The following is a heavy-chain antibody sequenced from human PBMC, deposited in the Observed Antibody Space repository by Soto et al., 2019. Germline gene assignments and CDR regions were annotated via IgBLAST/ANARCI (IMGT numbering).Heavy chain of an antibody. D-gene: IGHD4-17*01. Sequence: PGGSLRLSCAASGFTFSSYGMHWVRQAPGKGLEWVAVISYDGSNKYYADSVKGRFTISRDNSKNTLYLQMNSLRAEDTAVYYCANSGYGDYGYWGQGTLVTVSS. V-gene: IGHV3-30*18. J-gene: IGHJ4*02. CDR1: GFTFSSYG. CDR3: ANSGYGDYGY. CDR2: ISYDGSNK.